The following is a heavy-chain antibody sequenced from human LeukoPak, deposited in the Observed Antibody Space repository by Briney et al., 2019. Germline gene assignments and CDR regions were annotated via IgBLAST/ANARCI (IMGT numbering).Heavy chain of an antibody. CDR2: ISGSGGST. Sequence: PGGSLRLSCAASGFTFSSYAMSWVRQAPGKGLEWVSAISGSGGSTYYADSVKGRFTISRDNSKNTLYLQMNSLRAEDTAVYYCAKDRADEYSSSTTLNTPDYWGQGTLVTVSS. CDR3: AKDRADEYSSSTTLNTPDY. V-gene: IGHV3-23*01. J-gene: IGHJ4*02. CDR1: GFTFSSYA. D-gene: IGHD6-6*01.